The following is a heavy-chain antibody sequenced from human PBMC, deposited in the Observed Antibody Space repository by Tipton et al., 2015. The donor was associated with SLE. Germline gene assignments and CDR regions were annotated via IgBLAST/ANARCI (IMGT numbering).Heavy chain of an antibody. Sequence: GSLRLSCAASGFTFSSYAMSWVRQAPGKGLEWVSVIYSGGSTYYADSVKGRFTISRDNAKNSLYLQMNSLRAEDTAMYYCAKDSFVLRSSAHYMDVWGKGTTVTVSS. CDR3: AKDSFVLRSSAHYMDV. CDR1: GFTFSSYA. V-gene: IGHV3-23*03. J-gene: IGHJ6*03. CDR2: IYSGGST. D-gene: IGHD3-3*01.